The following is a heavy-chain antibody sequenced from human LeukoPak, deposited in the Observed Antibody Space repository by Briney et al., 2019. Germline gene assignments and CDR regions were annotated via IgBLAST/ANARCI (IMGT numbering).Heavy chain of an antibody. D-gene: IGHD2-2*01. CDR1: GYSFTGYY. J-gene: IGHJ4*02. V-gene: IGHV1-2*02. CDR3: VRDRTKYCSSTSCPLDY. Sequence: GASVKVSCKASGYSFTGYYMHWVRQAPGQGLEWMGWINLYSGGTNYAQKFQGRVTMTRDTSISTAYMELSRLRSDDTAVYYCVRDRTKYCSSTSCPLDYWGQGTLVTVSS. CDR2: INLYSGGT.